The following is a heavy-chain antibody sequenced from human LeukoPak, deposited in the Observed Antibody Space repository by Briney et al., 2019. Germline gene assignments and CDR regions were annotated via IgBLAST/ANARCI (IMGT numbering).Heavy chain of an antibody. D-gene: IGHD5-12*01. CDR2: IIPIFGTA. CDR3: ARDYVRYSGYDSEWYFDY. J-gene: IGHJ4*02. V-gene: IGHV1-69*13. Sequence: ASVKVSCKASGGTFSSYAISWVRQAPGQGLEWMGGIIPIFGTANYAQKFQGRVTITADESTSTAYMELSSLRSEDTAVYYCARDYVRYSGYDSEWYFDYWGRGTLVTVSS. CDR1: GGTFSSYA.